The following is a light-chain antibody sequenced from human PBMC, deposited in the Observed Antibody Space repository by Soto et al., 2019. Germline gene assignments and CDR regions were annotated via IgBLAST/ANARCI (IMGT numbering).Light chain of an antibody. CDR1: SRDVGGYGY. CDR2: DVN. J-gene: IGLJ3*02. CDR3: CSYAGSATWV. Sequence: QSALTQPRSLSGSPGQSVTISCTGTSRDVGGYGYVSWYQQDQGKAPQLIIYDVNKRPSGVPDRFSGSKSGNTASLTISGLQAEDETDYYCCSYAGSATWVFGGGTKLTVL. V-gene: IGLV2-11*01.